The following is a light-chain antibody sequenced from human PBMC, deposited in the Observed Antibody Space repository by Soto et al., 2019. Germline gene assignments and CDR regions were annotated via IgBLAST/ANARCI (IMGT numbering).Light chain of an antibody. CDR2: GAS. V-gene: IGKV3-15*01. J-gene: IGKJ2*01. CDR1: QSVSSK. CDR3: QHYNNWPSYT. Sequence: EIVMTQSRATLSVSPGERATLSCRASQSVSSKLAWYQQRPGQAPRLLIYGASTRATGIPARFSGSGSGTEFTLTISSLQSEDFAVYYCQHYNNWPSYTFGQGTKLEIK.